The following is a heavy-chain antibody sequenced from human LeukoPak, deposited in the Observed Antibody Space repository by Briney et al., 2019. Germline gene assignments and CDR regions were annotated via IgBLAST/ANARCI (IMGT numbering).Heavy chain of an antibody. D-gene: IGHD5-12*01. CDR1: GYTFTSYG. J-gene: IGHJ4*02. Sequence: ASVKVSCKASGYTFTSYGISWVRQAPGQGLEWMGWISAYNGNTNYAQKLQGRVTMTEDTSTDTAYMELSSLRSEDTAVYYCAGYSGPRDGFDYWGQGTLVTVSS. V-gene: IGHV1-18*01. CDR3: AGYSGPRDGFDY. CDR2: ISAYNGNT.